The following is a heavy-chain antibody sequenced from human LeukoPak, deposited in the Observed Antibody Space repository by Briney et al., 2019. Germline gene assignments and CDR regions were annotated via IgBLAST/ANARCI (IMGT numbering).Heavy chain of an antibody. CDR3: ARAALDSRNYYYGLDV. CDR2: IKSSSGPK. Sequence: GGSLRLSCAASGFTFSDYYMSWIRQAPGKGLEWVSYIKSSSGPKYYVDSVKGRFTISRDNAKNSLYLQMNSLRAEGTAVYYCARAALDSRNYYYGLDVWGQGTTVTVSS. V-gene: IGHV3-11*01. D-gene: IGHD1-14*01. J-gene: IGHJ6*02. CDR1: GFTFSDYY.